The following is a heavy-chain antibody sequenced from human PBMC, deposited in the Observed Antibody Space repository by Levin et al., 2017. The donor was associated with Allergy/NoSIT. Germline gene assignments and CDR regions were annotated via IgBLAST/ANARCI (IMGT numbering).Heavy chain of an antibody. CDR3: ARVFDSYYFDY. CDR2: ISYDGSDK. J-gene: IGHJ4*02. V-gene: IGHV3-30*03. D-gene: IGHD3-9*01. CDR1: GFTFSSYG. Sequence: GGSLRLSCAASGFTFSSYGMHWVRQAPGKGLEWLSVISYDGSDKNYADSVKGRFTISRDKSKNTLYLQMDSLRAEDTAVYFCARVFDSYYFDYWGQGTLVTVSS.